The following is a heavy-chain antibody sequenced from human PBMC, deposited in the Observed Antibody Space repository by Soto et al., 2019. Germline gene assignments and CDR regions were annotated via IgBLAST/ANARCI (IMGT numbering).Heavy chain of an antibody. Sequence: SETLSLTCTVSGGSISSSSYYWGWIRQPPGKGLEWIGSIYYSGSTYYNPSLKSRVTISVDTSKNQFSLKLSSVTAADTAVYYCARLIWERNWFDPWGQGTLVTGSS. J-gene: IGHJ5*02. CDR1: GGSISSSSYY. D-gene: IGHD1-1*01. CDR3: ARLIWERNWFDP. V-gene: IGHV4-39*01. CDR2: IYYSGST.